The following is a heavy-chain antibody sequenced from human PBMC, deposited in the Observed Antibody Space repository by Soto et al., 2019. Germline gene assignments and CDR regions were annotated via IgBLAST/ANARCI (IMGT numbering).Heavy chain of an antibody. CDR3: AKTRGAMIYAISVYGMDV. D-gene: IGHD2-8*01. J-gene: IGHJ6*02. CDR2: ISGSADST. V-gene: IGHV3-23*01. Sequence: EVQLLESGGGFIHPGGSLRLSCAASGFSFSSFAMNWVRQAPGKGLEWVSIISGSADSTFYADSVKGRFTISRDNSKSTLYLQMNSLRAGDTAVYYCAKTRGAMIYAISVYGMDVWGQGTTVTVSS. CDR1: GFSFSSFA.